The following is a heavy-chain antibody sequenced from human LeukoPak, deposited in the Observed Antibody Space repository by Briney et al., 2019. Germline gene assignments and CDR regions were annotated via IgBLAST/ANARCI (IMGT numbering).Heavy chain of an antibody. CDR3: ARDSSYYDILTGYLPHTRTLDY. CDR2: ISSSSSYI. V-gene: IGHV3-21*01. CDR1: GFTFSSYS. Sequence: GGSLRLSCAASGFTFSSYSMNWVRQAPGKGLEWVSSISSSSSYIYYADSVKGRFTISRDNAKNSLYLQMHSLRAEDTAVYYCARDSSYYDILTGYLPHTRTLDYWGQGTLVTVSS. D-gene: IGHD3-9*01. J-gene: IGHJ4*02.